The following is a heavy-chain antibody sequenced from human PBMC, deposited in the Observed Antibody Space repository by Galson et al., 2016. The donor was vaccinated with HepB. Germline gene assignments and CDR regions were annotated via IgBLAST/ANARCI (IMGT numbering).Heavy chain of an antibody. V-gene: IGHV3-33*06. CDR1: GFIFSGSG. CDR2: IWYDGSHK. D-gene: IGHD3-22*01. CDR3: ANEVSDAYVSGGY. J-gene: IGHJ4*02. Sequence: SLRLSCAASGFIFSGSGMHWVRQAPGKGLEWLAVIWYDGSHKNYADSVEGRFSISRDDSKNTLHLQMDSLRDVDTAVYFCANEVSDAYVSGGYWGQGTRVTVSS.